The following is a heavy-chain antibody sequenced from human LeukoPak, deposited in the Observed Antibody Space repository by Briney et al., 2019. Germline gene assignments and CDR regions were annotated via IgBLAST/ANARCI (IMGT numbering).Heavy chain of an antibody. J-gene: IGHJ4*02. Sequence: PGESLTLSCAASGFTFSSYAMSWVRQAPGKGLEWVSAISGSGGSTYYADSVKGRFTISRDNSKNTLYLQMNSLRAEDTAVYYCAKASPYDFWSGYYNVLVGYYIDYWGQGTLVTVSS. CDR2: ISGSGGST. V-gene: IGHV3-23*01. CDR3: AKASPYDFWSGYYNVLVGYYIDY. CDR1: GFTFSSYA. D-gene: IGHD3-3*01.